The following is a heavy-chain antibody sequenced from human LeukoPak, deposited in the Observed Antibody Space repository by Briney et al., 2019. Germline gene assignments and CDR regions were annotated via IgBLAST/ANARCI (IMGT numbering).Heavy chain of an antibody. J-gene: IGHJ4*02. CDR3: ARVDDSSSWYDY. CDR2: IIPIFGTA. Sequence: KVSCKASGGTFSSYAISWVRQTPGQGLEWMGGIIPIFGTANYAQKFQGRVTITADESTSTAYMELSSLRSEDTAVYYCARVDDSSSWYDYWGQGTLVTVSS. D-gene: IGHD6-13*01. V-gene: IGHV1-69*01. CDR1: GGTFSSYA.